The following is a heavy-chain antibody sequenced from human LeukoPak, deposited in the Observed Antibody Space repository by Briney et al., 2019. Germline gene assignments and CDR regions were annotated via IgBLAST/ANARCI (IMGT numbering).Heavy chain of an antibody. J-gene: IGHJ6*03. D-gene: IGHD2-15*01. Sequence: SETLSLTCAVYGGSFSGYYWSWIRQPPGKGLEWIGEINHSGSTNYNPSLKSRVTIPVDTSKNQFSLKLSSVTAADTAVYYCARGKVDCSGGSCYLDYYYYYMDVWGKGTTVTVSS. CDR3: ARGKVDCSGGSCYLDYYYYYMDV. CDR1: GGSFSGYY. CDR2: INHSGST. V-gene: IGHV4-34*01.